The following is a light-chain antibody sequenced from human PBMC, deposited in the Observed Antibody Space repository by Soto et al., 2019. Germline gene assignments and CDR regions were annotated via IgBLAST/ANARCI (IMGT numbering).Light chain of an antibody. CDR1: SSNIGTGYD. Sequence: QSVLTXPPSVSGAPGQRVTISCTGSSSNIGTGYDVHWYQQFPGTAPKVLIFANSNRPSGVPDRFSGSKSGTTASLAITGLQPEDEADYYCQSYDRSLSGYVFGTGTKVTVL. J-gene: IGLJ1*01. CDR2: ANS. CDR3: QSYDRSLSGYV. V-gene: IGLV1-40*01.